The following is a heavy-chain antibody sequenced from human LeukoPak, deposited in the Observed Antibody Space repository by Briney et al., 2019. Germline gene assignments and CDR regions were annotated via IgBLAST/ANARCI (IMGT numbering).Heavy chain of an antibody. J-gene: IGHJ4*02. CDR1: GGSISGSY. Sequence: SETLSLTCTVSGGSISGSYWSWIRQPPGKGLEWVAYMYNSGSTNYNPSLKSRVTISIDTSKNQFSLKLSSLTAADTAIYYCARGIESYGDYGYWGQGILVTVSS. CDR2: MYNSGST. V-gene: IGHV4-59*01. D-gene: IGHD4-17*01. CDR3: ARGIESYGDYGY.